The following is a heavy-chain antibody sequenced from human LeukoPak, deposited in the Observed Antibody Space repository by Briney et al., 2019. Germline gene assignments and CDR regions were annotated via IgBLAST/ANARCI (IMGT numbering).Heavy chain of an antibody. V-gene: IGHV3-9*01. CDR2: ISWNSGSI. Sequence: GGSLRLSCAASGFTFDDYAMHWVRHAPGKGLEWVSGISWNSGSIGYADSVKGRFTISRDNAKNSLYLQMNSLRAEDTALYYCAKDLEAAFDYWGQGTLVTVSS. CDR3: AKDLEAAFDY. J-gene: IGHJ4*02. CDR1: GFTFDDYA.